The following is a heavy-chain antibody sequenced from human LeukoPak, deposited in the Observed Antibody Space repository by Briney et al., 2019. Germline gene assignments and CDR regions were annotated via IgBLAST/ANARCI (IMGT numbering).Heavy chain of an antibody. Sequence: GESLKISCKGSGYSFITNWIGWVRQMPGKGLEWMGIIYPGDSDTTYSPSFQGQVTISADKSITTAYLQWRSLKASDTAIYYCARGTIDGYNPRFDYWGQGTLVTVSS. V-gene: IGHV5-51*01. J-gene: IGHJ4*02. CDR2: IYPGDSDT. D-gene: IGHD5-24*01. CDR3: ARGTIDGYNPRFDY. CDR1: GYSFITNW.